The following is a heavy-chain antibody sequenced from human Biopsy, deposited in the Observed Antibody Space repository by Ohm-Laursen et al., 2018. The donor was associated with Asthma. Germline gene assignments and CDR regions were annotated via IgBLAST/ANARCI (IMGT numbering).Heavy chain of an antibody. V-gene: IGHV3-30*03. CDR2: ISYDGSNK. CDR3: ARDGVVPDAMYYHYYYGLDV. D-gene: IGHD2-2*01. J-gene: IGHJ6*02. Sequence: SLRLSCAASGFTFSSYGMHWVRQAPGKGLEWVAVISYDGSNKYYADSVKGRFTISRDNSKNTLYLQMNSLRVEDTAVYYCARDGVVPDAMYYHYYYGLDVWGQGTTVTVSS. CDR1: GFTFSSYG.